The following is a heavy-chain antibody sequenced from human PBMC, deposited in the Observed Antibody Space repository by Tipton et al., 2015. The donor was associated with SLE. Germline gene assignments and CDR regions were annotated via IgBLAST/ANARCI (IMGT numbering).Heavy chain of an antibody. Sequence: SLRLSCAASGLTFSSLWMTWVRQAPGKGLEWVANIGPDGRTVYYADSLKGRFTISRDNSKNTLYLQMNSLRAEDTAVYYCAKDGTFTIFGVVITQYYMDVWGKGTTVTISS. CDR3: AKDGTFTIFGVVITQYYMDV. CDR1: GLTFSSLW. CDR2: IGPDGRTV. J-gene: IGHJ6*03. V-gene: IGHV3-7*03. D-gene: IGHD3-3*01.